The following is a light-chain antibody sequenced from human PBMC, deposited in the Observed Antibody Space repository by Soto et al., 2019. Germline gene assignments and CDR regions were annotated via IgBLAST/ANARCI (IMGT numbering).Light chain of an antibody. V-gene: IGLV2-14*01. CDR2: EVN. Sequence: QSVLTQPASVSGSPGQSITISCTGTSSDVGDYNYVSWYQQHPGKAPKLMIYEVNNRPSGDSNRFSGSKSGNTASLTISGLQAEDEADYYCSSYTTRSTRVFGTGTKLT. J-gene: IGLJ1*01. CDR3: SSYTTRSTRV. CDR1: SSDVGDYNY.